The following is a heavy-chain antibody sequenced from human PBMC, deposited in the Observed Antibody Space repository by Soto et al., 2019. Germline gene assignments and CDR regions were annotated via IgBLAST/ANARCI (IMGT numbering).Heavy chain of an antibody. CDR1: GYTFTSYG. J-gene: IGHJ6*02. Sequence: ASVKVSCKASGYTFTSYGISWVRQAPGQGLEWMGWISAYNGNTNYAQKLQGRVTMTTDTSTSTAYMELRSLRSDDTAMYYCARNVARAELSDGGMDVWGQGTTVTVSS. D-gene: IGHD2-15*01. CDR2: ISAYNGNT. CDR3: ARNVARAELSDGGMDV. V-gene: IGHV1-18*01.